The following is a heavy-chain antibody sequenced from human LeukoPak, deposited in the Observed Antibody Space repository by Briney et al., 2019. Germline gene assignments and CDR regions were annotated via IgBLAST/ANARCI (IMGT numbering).Heavy chain of an antibody. V-gene: IGHV4-59*01. CDR2: IYYSGST. Sequence: SETLSLTCTVSGGSIGSYYWSWIRQPPGKGLEWIGYIYYSGSTNYNPSLKSRVTISVDTSKNQFSLKLSSVTAADTAVYYCARGAPMATPLDYWGQGTLVTVSS. CDR3: ARGAPMATPLDY. D-gene: IGHD5-24*01. J-gene: IGHJ4*02. CDR1: GGSIGSYY.